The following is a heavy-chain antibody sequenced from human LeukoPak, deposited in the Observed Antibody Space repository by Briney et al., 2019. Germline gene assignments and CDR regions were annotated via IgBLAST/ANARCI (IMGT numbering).Heavy chain of an antibody. CDR3: ARAPHYSNYGPYYYGMDV. V-gene: IGHV3-7*01. J-gene: IGHJ6*02. D-gene: IGHD4-11*01. CDR1: GFTFSSYW. CDR2: IKQDGSEK. Sequence: GGYLRLSCAASGFTFSSYWMAWVRQAPGKRPEWVANIKQDGSEKYYVDSVKGRFTISRDNAKNSLYLQMNSLRAEDTAVYYCARAPHYSNYGPYYYGMDVWGQGTTVTVSS.